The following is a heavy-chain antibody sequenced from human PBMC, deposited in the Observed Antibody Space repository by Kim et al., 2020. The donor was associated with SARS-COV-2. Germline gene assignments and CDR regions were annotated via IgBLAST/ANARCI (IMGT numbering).Heavy chain of an antibody. CDR2: SKDKVYGYTT. D-gene: IGHD3-10*01. J-gene: IGHJ4*02. V-gene: IGHV3-72*01. CDR3: ATIRGVMGY. CDR1: GFTFSDLF. Sequence: GGSLRLSCAISGFTFSDLFVDWVRQAPGKGLEWIGRSKDKVYGYTTEYAASVRDRFTISRDDSNNSLFLQMNSLKTEDTAVYYCATIRGVMGYWGQGTLVTVSS.